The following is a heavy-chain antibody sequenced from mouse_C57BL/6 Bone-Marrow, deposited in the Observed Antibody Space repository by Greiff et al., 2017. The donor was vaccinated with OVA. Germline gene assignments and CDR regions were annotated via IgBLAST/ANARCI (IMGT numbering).Heavy chain of an antibody. CDR1: GFTFSSYA. CDR3: ARGPAQATFYYAMDY. J-gene: IGHJ4*01. D-gene: IGHD3-2*02. Sequence: EVMLVESGGGLVKPGGSLKLSCAASGFTFSSYAMSWVRQTPEKRLEWVATISDGGRYTYYPDTVTGRFTISRDNGKKNLYLQMGHLKSEDTAMYYCARGPAQATFYYAMDYWGQGTSVTVSS. V-gene: IGHV5-4*03. CDR2: ISDGGRYT.